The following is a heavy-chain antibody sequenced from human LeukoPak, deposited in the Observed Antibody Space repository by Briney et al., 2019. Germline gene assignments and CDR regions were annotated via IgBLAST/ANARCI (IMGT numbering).Heavy chain of an antibody. CDR2: ISGDGSTT. CDR3: ARELPFDY. J-gene: IGHJ4*02. V-gene: IGHV3-74*01. CDR1: GFTFSRYW. Sequence: SGGSLRLSCTASGFTFSRYWMHWVRQAPGKGLVWVSRISGDGSTTNYAESVKGRFTISRDNAKNTLYLQMNSLRAEDTAVYYCARELPFDYWGQGTLVTVSS.